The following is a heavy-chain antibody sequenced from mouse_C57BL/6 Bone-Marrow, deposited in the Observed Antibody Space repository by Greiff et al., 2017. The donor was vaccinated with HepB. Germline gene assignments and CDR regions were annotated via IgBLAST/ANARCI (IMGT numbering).Heavy chain of an antibody. CDR1: GYSFTGYF. CDR3: ARGRSITTVGEDFDY. D-gene: IGHD1-1*01. J-gene: IGHJ2*01. CDR2: INPYNGDT. V-gene: IGHV1-20*01. Sequence: VQLQQSGPELVKPGDSVKISCKASGYSFTGYFMNWVMQSHGKSLEWIGRINPYNGDTFYNQKFKGKATLTVDKSSSTAHMELRSLTSEDSAVYYCARGRSITTVGEDFDYWGQGTTLTVSS.